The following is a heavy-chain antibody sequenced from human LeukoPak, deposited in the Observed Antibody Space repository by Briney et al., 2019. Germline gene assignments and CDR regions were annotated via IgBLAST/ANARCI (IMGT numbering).Heavy chain of an antibody. V-gene: IGHV3-43D*03. CDR3: AKDRDTYYCDSSGYSLTFDY. Sequence: PGGSLRLSCAASGFTFDDYAMHWVRHAPGKGLEWVSLISWDGGSTYYADSVKGRFTIARDNSKNSLYLQMNSLRAEDTALYYCAKDRDTYYCDSSGYSLTFDYWGQGTLVTVSS. CDR1: GFTFDDYA. J-gene: IGHJ4*02. CDR2: ISWDGGST. D-gene: IGHD3-22*01.